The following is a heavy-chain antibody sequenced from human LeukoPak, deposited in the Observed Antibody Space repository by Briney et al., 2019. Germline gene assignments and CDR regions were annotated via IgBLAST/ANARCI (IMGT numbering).Heavy chain of an antibody. J-gene: IGHJ4*02. CDR1: GGSFSGYY. CDR2: INHSGST. CDR3: ARDVSVAGLDY. Sequence: PSETLSLTCAVYGGSFSGYYWSWIRQPPGMGLEWIGEINHSGSTNYNPSLKSRVTISVDTSKNQFSLKLSSVTAADTAVYYCARDVSVAGLDYWGQGTLVTVSS. V-gene: IGHV4-34*01. D-gene: IGHD6-19*01.